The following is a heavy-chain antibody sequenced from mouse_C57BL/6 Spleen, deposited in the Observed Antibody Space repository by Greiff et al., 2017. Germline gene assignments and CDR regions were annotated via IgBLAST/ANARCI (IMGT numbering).Heavy chain of an antibody. CDR2: IDPSDSYT. J-gene: IGHJ2*01. CDR1: VYTFPSYW. D-gene: IGHD1-1*01. V-gene: IGHV1-69*01. CDR3: ERENGSRFDY. Sequence: QVQLQQPGAELVMPGASVKLSCKASVYTFPSYWMHWVKQRPGQGLEWIGEIDPSDSYTNYNQKFKGKSTLTVDKSSSTAYMQLSSLTSEDSAVYYCERENGSRFDYWGQGTTRTVSS.